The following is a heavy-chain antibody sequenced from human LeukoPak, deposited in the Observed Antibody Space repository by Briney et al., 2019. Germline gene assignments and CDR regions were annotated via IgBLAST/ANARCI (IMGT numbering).Heavy chain of an antibody. CDR1: GFTFSSYA. J-gene: IGHJ3*02. V-gene: IGHV3-23*01. CDR3: AKGWRCSGGSCYSPAFDI. D-gene: IGHD2-15*01. CDR2: ISGSGGST. Sequence: GGSLRLSCAASGFTFSSYAMSWVRQAPGKGLEWVSAISGSGGSTYYADSVKGRFTISRDNSKNTLYLQMNSLRAEDTAVYYCAKGWRCSGGSCYSPAFDIWGQGTMVTVSS.